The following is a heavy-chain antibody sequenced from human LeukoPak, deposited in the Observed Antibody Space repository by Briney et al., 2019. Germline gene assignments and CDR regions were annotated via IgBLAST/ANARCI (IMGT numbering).Heavy chain of an antibody. CDR3: ATYYDSSGYKLDY. CDR1: GGSISSNNW. CDR2: IYHSGST. D-gene: IGHD3-22*01. V-gene: IGHV4-4*02. J-gene: IGHJ4*02. Sequence: KSSETLSLTCTVSGGSISSNNWWSWVRQPPGKGLEWIGEIYHSGSTNYNPSLKSRVTISVDKSKNQFSLKLSSVTAADTAVYYCATYYDSSGYKLDYWGQGTLVTVSS.